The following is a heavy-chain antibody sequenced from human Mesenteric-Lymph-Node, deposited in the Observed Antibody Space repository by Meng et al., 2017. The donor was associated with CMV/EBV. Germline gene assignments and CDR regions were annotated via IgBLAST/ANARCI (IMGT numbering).Heavy chain of an antibody. Sequence: GGSLRLSCAASGFTFDDYGMHWVRQAPGKGLEWVSGISWNSGTIGYADSVKGRFTISRDNAKNSLYLQMNSLRAEDTALYYCAKDFVSHTSGWYYFDYWGQGTLVTSPQ. D-gene: IGHD6-19*01. CDR3: AKDFVSHTSGWYYFDY. J-gene: IGHJ4*02. CDR2: ISWNSGTI. V-gene: IGHV3-9*01. CDR1: GFTFDDYG.